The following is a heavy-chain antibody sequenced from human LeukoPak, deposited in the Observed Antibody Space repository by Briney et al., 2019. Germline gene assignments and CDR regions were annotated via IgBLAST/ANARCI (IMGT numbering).Heavy chain of an antibody. CDR1: GFTFSSYG. V-gene: IGHV3-30*18. Sequence: GGSLRLSCAASGFTFSSYGMHWVRQAPGKGLEWVAVISYDGSNKYYADSVKGRFTISRDNSKNTLHLQMNSLRAEDTAVYYYAKDIMVRGVSGSRGFNWGQGTLITVSS. D-gene: IGHD3-10*01. J-gene: IGHJ4*02. CDR2: ISYDGSNK. CDR3: AKDIMVRGVSGSRGFN.